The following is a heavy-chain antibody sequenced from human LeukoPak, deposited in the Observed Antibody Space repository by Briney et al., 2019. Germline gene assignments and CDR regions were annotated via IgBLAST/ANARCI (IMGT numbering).Heavy chain of an antibody. CDR1: GFIFSNYE. Sequence: PGGSLRLSCAGSGFIFSNYEMNWVRQAPGKGLEWLGFIRTRAYGATTEYAASVRGRFSISRDDSKNIASLQVNSLNTEDTAVYYCARHMTPTIFGAYYFDYWGQGALVTVSS. D-gene: IGHD3-3*01. CDR2: IRTRAYGATT. CDR3: ARHMTPTIFGAYYFDY. V-gene: IGHV3-49*04. J-gene: IGHJ4*02.